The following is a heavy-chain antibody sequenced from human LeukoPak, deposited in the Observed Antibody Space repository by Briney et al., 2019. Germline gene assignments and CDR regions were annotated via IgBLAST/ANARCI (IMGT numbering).Heavy chain of an antibody. CDR2: ISSSSSYI. Sequence: GGSLRLSCAASGFTFSSYSMNWVRQAPGKGLEWVSSISSSSSYIYYADSVKGRFTISRDNAKNSLYLQMNSLRAEDTAVYYCARDLPTQRGYSYGRDGEGNWFDPWGQGTLVTVSS. CDR3: ARDLPTQRGYSYGRDGEGNWFDP. J-gene: IGHJ5*02. CDR1: GFTFSSYS. V-gene: IGHV3-21*01. D-gene: IGHD5-18*01.